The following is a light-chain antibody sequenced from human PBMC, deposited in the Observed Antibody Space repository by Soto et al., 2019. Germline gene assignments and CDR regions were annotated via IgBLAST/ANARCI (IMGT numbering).Light chain of an antibody. CDR1: SSDVGGYNF. J-gene: IGLJ1*01. V-gene: IGLV2-14*01. Sequence: SVLTQPASVSGSPGQSITISCTGTSSDVGGYNFVSWYQQHPGRAPKLLIYEVSRRPSGVSNRFSGSKSGDTASLTISGLQAEDEADYYCYSYRGYYTRVFGTGTKLTVL. CDR2: EVS. CDR3: YSYRGYYTRV.